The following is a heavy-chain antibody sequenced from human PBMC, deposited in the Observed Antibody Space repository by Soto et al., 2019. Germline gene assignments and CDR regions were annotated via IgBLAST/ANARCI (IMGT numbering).Heavy chain of an antibody. CDR3: ARLSREFWSGFDY. Sequence: ASVKVSCKASGYTFTGYYLHWVRQAPRQGLEWLGWINPNSGGTNYAQKFQGRVTMTRDTSISTAYMELTSLSSDDTAKYYCARLSREFWSGFDYWGQGTLVTVSS. CDR2: INPNSGGT. CDR1: GYTFTGYY. V-gene: IGHV1-2*02. D-gene: IGHD3-3*01. J-gene: IGHJ4*02.